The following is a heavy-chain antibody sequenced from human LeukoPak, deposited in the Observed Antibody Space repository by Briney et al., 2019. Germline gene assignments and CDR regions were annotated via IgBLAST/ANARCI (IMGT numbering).Heavy chain of an antibody. CDR1: GYTFTSYD. CDR2: MSANRGNT. V-gene: IGHV1-8*01. J-gene: IGHJ6*02. CDR3: ASMGYCSGGSCYPYYYYGMDV. D-gene: IGHD2-15*01. Sequence: ASVTVSCKASGYTFTSYDINWVRQAPGQGLEWMGWMSANRGNTDYAQKFQGRVTMPRNPSISTAYMELSSLRSEDTAVYYCASMGYCSGGSCYPYYYYGMDVWGQGTTVTVSS.